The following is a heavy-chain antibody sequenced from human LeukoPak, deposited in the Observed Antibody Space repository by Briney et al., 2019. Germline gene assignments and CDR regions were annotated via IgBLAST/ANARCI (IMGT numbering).Heavy chain of an antibody. D-gene: IGHD2-2*01. CDR1: GYSINRGYY. Sequence: SETLSLTCTVSGYSINRGYYWGWIRQPAGKGLEWIGRINTSGNINYNPSLKSRVTLSVDTSNNQFSLKLSSLTAADTAVYYCARGLSSSWYWFDTWGQGTLVTVSS. J-gene: IGHJ5*02. CDR2: INTSGNI. V-gene: IGHV4-38-2*02. CDR3: ARGLSSSWYWFDT.